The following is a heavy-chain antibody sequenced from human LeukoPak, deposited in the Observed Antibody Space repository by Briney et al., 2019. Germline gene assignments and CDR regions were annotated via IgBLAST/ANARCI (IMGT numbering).Heavy chain of an antibody. J-gene: IGHJ3*02. CDR3: ARGGYCSTTICYAMNAFDI. CDR1: GFNFHSHE. V-gene: IGHV3-48*03. CDR2: ISSSGTT. D-gene: IGHD2-2*03. Sequence: GGSLRLSCAASGFNFHSHEMNWVRQAPGKGLEYVAYISSSGTTYYPDSVKGRFTISRDNVNNSLYLQMNSLRAEDTAVYYCARGGYCSTTICYAMNAFDIWGQGTMVSVSS.